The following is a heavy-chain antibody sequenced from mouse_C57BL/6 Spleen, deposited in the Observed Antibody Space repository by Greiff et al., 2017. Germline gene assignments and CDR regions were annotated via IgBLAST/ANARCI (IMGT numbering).Heavy chain of an antibody. CDR2: IYPGSGST. Sequence: QVQLQQPGAELVKPGASVKMSCKASGYTFTSYWITWVKQRPGQGLEWIGDIYPGSGSTNYNEKFKSKATLTVDTSSSTAYMQLRSLTSEDSAVYYCARNDGYYPAWFAYWGQGTLVTVSA. V-gene: IGHV1-55*01. D-gene: IGHD2-3*01. CDR3: ARNDGYYPAWFAY. J-gene: IGHJ3*01. CDR1: GYTFTSYW.